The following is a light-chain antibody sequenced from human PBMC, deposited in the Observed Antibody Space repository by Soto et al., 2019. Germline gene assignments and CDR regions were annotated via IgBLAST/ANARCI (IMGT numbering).Light chain of an antibody. J-gene: IGKJ2*01. CDR3: QQYGSSPPYT. CDR2: GSS. V-gene: IGKV3-20*01. CDR1: ENVSNNY. Sequence: EVVLTQSPGTLSLSPGERATLSCRASENVSNNYLAWYQQKPGQAPRLLIFGSSDRAAGIPDRFSGSGSGTDFTLTISRLEPEDFAVYYCQQYGSSPPYTFGQGTKLAIK.